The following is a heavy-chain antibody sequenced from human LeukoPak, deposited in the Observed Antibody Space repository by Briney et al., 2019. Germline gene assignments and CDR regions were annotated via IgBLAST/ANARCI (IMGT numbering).Heavy chain of an antibody. CDR2: IYSDGRT. D-gene: IGHD3-10*01. J-gene: IGHJ3*02. CDR3: ARDPYYYDSGSFAAFDI. CDR1: GFTVSNKY. Sequence: PGGSLRLSCAASGFTVSNKYMTWVRQAPGKGLEWVSLIYSDGRTYYADSVKGRFTISRDNAKNSLYLQMNSLRAEDTAVYYCARDPYYYDSGSFAAFDIWGQGTMVTISS. V-gene: IGHV3-53*01.